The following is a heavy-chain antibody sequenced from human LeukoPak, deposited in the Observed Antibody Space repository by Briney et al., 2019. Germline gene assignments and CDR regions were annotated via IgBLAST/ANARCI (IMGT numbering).Heavy chain of an antibody. Sequence: SVQVSCKASGGNFSSYAISGVRQPPGQELEWMGRIIPILGIANYAQKFQSRVTITADKSTSTAYMELSSLRSEDTAVYYCARGYVPDAFDIWGQGTMVTVSS. J-gene: IGHJ3*02. D-gene: IGHD3-10*02. CDR3: ARGYVPDAFDI. CDR2: IIPILGIA. V-gene: IGHV1-69*04. CDR1: GGNFSSYA.